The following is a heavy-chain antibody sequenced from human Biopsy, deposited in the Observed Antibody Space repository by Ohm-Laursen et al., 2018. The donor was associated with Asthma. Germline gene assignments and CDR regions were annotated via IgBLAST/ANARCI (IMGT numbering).Heavy chain of an antibody. D-gene: IGHD5-12*01. CDR2: LIPVLGTA. J-gene: IGHJ6*02. CDR3: ARGYSGTDRIVYYYSGMEV. CDR1: GDSLGSFINYA. Sequence: SVKVSCKASGDSLGSFINYAISWVRQAPRQGLDWMGGLIPVLGTADYAPMFEGRVTITADESTSTAYLELTSLRFEDTAVYYCARGYSGTDRIVYYYSGMEVWGQGTTVTVSS. V-gene: IGHV1-69*13.